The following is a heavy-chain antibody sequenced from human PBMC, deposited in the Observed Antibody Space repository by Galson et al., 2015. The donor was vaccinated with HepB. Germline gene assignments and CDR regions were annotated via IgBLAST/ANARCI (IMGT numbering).Heavy chain of an antibody. J-gene: IGHJ3*02. D-gene: IGHD4-17*01. CDR1: GFTFSSYA. V-gene: IGHV3-23*01. CDR2: ISGSGGST. CDR3: AKDCEKDDYGDNGNAFDI. Sequence: SLRLSCAASGFTFSSYAMSWVRQAPGKGLEWVSAISGSGGSTYYADSVKGRFTISRDNSKNTLYLQMNSLRAEDTAVYYCAKDCEKDDYGDNGNAFDIWGQGTMVTVSS.